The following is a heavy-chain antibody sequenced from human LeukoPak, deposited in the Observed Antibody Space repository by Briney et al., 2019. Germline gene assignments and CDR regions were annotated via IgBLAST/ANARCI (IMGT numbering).Heavy chain of an antibody. V-gene: IGHV4-59*01. CDR3: ARAYYDFWSGSYYYMDV. Sequence: SETLSLTCTVSGGFISSYYWSWIRQPPGKGLEWIGYIYYSGSTNHNPSLKSRVTIAIDTSKNQFSLKLSSVTAADTAVYYCARAYYDFWSGSYYYMDVWGKGTTVTVSS. CDR1: GGFISSYY. D-gene: IGHD3-3*01. J-gene: IGHJ6*03. CDR2: IYYSGST.